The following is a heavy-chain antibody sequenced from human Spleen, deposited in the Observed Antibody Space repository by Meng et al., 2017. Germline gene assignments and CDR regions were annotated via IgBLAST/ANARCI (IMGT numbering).Heavy chain of an antibody. J-gene: IGHJ4*02. V-gene: IGHV4-61*01. Sequence: QVQLQESGPGPVRPSETLSPTCTVSGGSVSRGRHYWSWIRQSPGRGLEWIAYIHYSGSTNYSPSLKSRVTISRDPSRNQFSLTLSSVTAADTAVYYCARDPHTTGTFDYWGLGILVTVSS. CDR1: GGSVSRGRHY. D-gene: IGHD1-1*01. CDR3: ARDPHTTGTFDY. CDR2: IHYSGST.